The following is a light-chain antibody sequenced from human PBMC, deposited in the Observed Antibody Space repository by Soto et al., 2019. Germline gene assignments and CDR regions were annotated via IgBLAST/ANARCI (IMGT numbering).Light chain of an antibody. CDR3: QQYNSYPLT. CDR2: KAS. V-gene: IGKV1-5*03. CDR1: QSISSW. J-gene: IGKJ4*01. Sequence: DIQMTQSPSTLSASVGDRVTITCRASQSISSWLAWYQQKPRKAPKLLIYKASSLESGVPSRFSGSGSGTEFTLTISSLQPDDFATYYCQQYNSYPLTLGGGTKVDIK.